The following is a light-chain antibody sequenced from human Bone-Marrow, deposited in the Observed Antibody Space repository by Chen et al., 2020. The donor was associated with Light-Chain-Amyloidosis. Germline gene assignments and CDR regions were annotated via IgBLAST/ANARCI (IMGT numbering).Light chain of an antibody. CDR3: QQSYNRRSIS. CDR2: TTS. J-gene: IGKJ2*01. Sequence: DIQVTQSPSSLSASVGDRVTITCRTSQTIANYLNWYQQKPGKAPEVLVYTTSNLRSGVPSRFSGSGYATDFTLTIDGLQPEDFATYYCQQSYNRRSISFGQGTRVDLK. V-gene: IGKV1-39*01. CDR1: QTIANY.